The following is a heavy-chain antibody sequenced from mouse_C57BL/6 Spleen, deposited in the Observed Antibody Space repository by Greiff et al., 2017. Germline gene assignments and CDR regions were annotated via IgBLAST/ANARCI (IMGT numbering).Heavy chain of an antibody. V-gene: IGHV1-62-2*01. CDR3: ARHEEGISTCPFDY. D-gene: IGHD5-5*01. CDR1: GYTFTKYS. CDR2: FYPGSGST. J-gene: IGHJ2*01. Sequence: VQLQQSGAELVKPGASVKLSCKASGYTFTKYSIHWVKQRPGQGLEWIGEFYPGSGSTNYNEKFKDKATLTADKSSSTVYMELSSLTSEDSAVYFCARHEEGISTCPFDYWGKGTTLTVSS.